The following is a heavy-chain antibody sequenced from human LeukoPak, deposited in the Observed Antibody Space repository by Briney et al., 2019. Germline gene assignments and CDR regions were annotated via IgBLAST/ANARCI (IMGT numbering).Heavy chain of an antibody. D-gene: IGHD5-24*01. CDR2: ITPSDGA. CDR1: GYTFTAYA. Sequence: GASVKVSCESSGYTFTAYAVHWVRQAPGQGLEWMGWITPSDGANYAQKFLGRVTMTRDTSMSTAYMDLNRLTSDDTAVYFCARDRYGDGFAHFDYWGQGTLVTVSS. CDR3: ARDRYGDGFAHFDY. J-gene: IGHJ4*02. V-gene: IGHV1-2*02.